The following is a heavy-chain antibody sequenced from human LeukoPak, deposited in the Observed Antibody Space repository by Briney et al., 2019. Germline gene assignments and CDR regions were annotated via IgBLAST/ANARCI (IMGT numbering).Heavy chain of an antibody. Sequence: GGSLRLSCAASEFSVGSNYMTWVRQAPGKGLEWVSLIYSGGSTYYADSVKGRFTISRDNSKNTLYLQMNSLRAEDTAVYYCARATNWFDPWGPGTLVTVSS. CDR1: EFSVGSNY. CDR2: IYSGGST. J-gene: IGHJ5*02. CDR3: ARATNWFDP. V-gene: IGHV3-66*01.